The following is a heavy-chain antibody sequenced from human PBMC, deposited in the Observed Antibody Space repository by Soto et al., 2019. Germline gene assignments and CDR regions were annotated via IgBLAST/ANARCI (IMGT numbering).Heavy chain of an antibody. V-gene: IGHV4-59*12. Sequence: LSLTCTISGGSISVYYWSWIRQPPGQALEWIGYIYDSGSPYYNPSLRSRVIISADTSKNQISLKLTSATAADTAVYYCARGVGSSPPRYWGRGTMVTVSS. J-gene: IGHJ4*02. CDR3: ARGVGSSPPRY. CDR2: IYDSGSP. CDR1: GGSISVYY. D-gene: IGHD1-26*01.